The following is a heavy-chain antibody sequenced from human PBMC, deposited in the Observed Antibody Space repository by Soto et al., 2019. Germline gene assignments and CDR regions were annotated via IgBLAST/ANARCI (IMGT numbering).Heavy chain of an antibody. CDR2: INGTGRYT. J-gene: IGHJ4*02. D-gene: IGHD2-15*01. CDR1: GFAFSDYW. V-gene: IGHV3-74*01. CDR3: ASDLFQGRSCGAVGCYPVASDY. Sequence: EVQLVESGGGLVQPGGSLRLSCAASGFAFSDYWMYWVRQAPGKGLLWVSRINGTGRYTTYADSVKGRFTTSRDNARNTLYLQMNRLGVEDTAVYYCASDLFQGRSCGAVGCYPVASDYWGQGTLVTVSS.